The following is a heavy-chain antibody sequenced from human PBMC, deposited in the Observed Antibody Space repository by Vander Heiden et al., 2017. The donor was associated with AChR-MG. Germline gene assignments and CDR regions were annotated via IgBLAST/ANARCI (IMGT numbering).Heavy chain of an antibody. J-gene: IGHJ4*02. D-gene: IGHD3-10*01. Sequence: EVQLVESGGGLVKPGGSLRLSCAASGFPFSSYSRNWVRQAPGKGLEWVSSISSSSSYIYYADSVKGRFTISRDNAKNSLYLQMNSLRAEDTAVYYCARVRRRITMALADYWGQGTLVTVSS. CDR2: ISSSSSYI. CDR1: GFPFSSYS. V-gene: IGHV3-21*01. CDR3: ARVRRRITMALADY.